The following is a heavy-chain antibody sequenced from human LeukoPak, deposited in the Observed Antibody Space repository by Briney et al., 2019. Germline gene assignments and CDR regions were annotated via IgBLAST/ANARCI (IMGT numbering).Heavy chain of an antibody. Sequence: GGSLRLSCAASGFTFDDYAMHWVRQAPGKGLEWVSGISWNSGSIGYADSVKGRFTISRDNAKNSLYLQMNSLRAEDTALYYCAKDIGPLSSSGWYGGYYYYGMDVWGQGTTVTVS. CDR1: GFTFDDYA. D-gene: IGHD6-19*01. CDR2: ISWNSGSI. J-gene: IGHJ6*02. CDR3: AKDIGPLSSSGWYGGYYYYGMDV. V-gene: IGHV3-9*01.